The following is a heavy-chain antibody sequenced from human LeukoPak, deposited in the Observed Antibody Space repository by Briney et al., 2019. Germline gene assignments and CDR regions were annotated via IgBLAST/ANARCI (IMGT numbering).Heavy chain of an antibody. CDR3: ASDRPGGSGSYPNYFDY. J-gene: IGHJ4*02. Sequence: ASVKVSCKASGYTFTSYYMHWVRQAPGQGLEWMGIINPSGGSTSCAQKFQGRVAMTRDTSTSTVYMELSSLRSEDTAVYYCASDRPGGSGSYPNYFDYWGQGTLVTVSS. CDR2: INPSGGST. V-gene: IGHV1-46*03. CDR1: GYTFTSYY. D-gene: IGHD1-26*01.